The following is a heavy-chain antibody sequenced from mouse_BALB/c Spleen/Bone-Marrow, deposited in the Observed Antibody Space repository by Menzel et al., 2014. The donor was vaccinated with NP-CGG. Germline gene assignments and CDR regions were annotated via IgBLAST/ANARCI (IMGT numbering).Heavy chain of an antibody. J-gene: IGHJ3*01. CDR1: GFNIKDTY. V-gene: IGHV14-3*02. D-gene: IGHD2-1*01. CDR3: ARGGNYGWFAY. Sequence: EVMLVESGAELVKPGASVKLSCTASGFNIKDTYMHWVKRRPEQGLEWIGRIDPANGDIIYDPKFQGKATITADTSSNTAYLQLSSLTSEDTAVYYCARGGNYGWFAYWGQGTLVTVSA. CDR2: IDPANGDI.